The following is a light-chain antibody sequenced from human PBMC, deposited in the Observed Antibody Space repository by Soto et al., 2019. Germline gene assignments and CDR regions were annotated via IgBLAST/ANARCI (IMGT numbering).Light chain of an antibody. V-gene: IGKV3-15*01. CDR1: QSVGDN. Sequence: EIVLTQSPATLSLSPGERVTFSCRASQSVGDNLAWYRQKPGQAPRLLVSYASAGATGIPGRFSGSGSGTEFTLTIDRLQAEDFAVYYCQQFHSWPVTFGGGTKVEI. CDR3: QQFHSWPVT. J-gene: IGKJ4*01. CDR2: YAS.